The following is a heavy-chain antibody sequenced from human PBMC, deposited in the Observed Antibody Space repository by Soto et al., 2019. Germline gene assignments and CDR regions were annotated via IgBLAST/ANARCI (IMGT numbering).Heavy chain of an antibody. V-gene: IGHV3-33*01. CDR3: ARGPAGIAVAGVDAFDI. CDR2: IWYDGSNK. D-gene: IGHD6-19*01. CDR1: GFTFSSYG. Sequence: PGGSLRLSCAASGFTFSSYGMHWVRQAPGKGLEWVAVIWYDGSNKYYADSVKGRFTISRDNSKNTLYLQMNSLRAEDTAVYYCARGPAGIAVAGVDAFDIWGQGTMVTVSS. J-gene: IGHJ3*02.